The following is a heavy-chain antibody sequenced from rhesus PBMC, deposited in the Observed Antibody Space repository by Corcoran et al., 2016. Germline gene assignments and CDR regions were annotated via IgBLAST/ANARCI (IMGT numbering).Heavy chain of an antibody. CDR3: AKDGFDY. CDR2: INYGGDIT. CDR1: GFTVSSSW. J-gene: IGHJ4*01. Sequence: EVQLVDSGGGLAKPGGSLRLSCAASGFTVSSSWMNWVRQTPGKGPEWISDINYGGDITYYADSVKGRFTISRDNSKNTLSLQMNSLRGEDTAVYYCAKDGFDYWGQGVLVTVSS. V-gene: IGHV3S42*01.